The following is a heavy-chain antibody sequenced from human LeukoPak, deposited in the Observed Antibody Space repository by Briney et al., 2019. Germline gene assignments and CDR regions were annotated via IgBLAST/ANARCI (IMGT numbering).Heavy chain of an antibody. Sequence: GGSQRLSCAASGFTLTNAWMTWVRQAPGKGLEWVGRIKSKGDGETTDYAEPVKGRFSMSRDDSEATMYLQMYGLEAEDTAVYYCATDRGLTMIRGVIVDWGQGALVTVSS. J-gene: IGHJ4*02. CDR3: ATDRGLTMIRGVIVD. V-gene: IGHV3-15*01. CDR1: GFTLTNAW. CDR2: IKSKGDGETT. D-gene: IGHD3-10*01.